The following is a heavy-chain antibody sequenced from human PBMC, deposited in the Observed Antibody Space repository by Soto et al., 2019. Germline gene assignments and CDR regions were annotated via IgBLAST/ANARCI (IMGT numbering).Heavy chain of an antibody. J-gene: IGHJ4*02. CDR2: IYHSGST. D-gene: IGHD6-13*01. Sequence: SETLSLTCAVSGGSISSSNWWSWVRQPPGKGLEWIGEIYHSGSTNYNPSLKSRVTISVDKSKNQFSLKLSSVTAADTAVYYCARVQFLYHPQQLVNFDYWGQGTLVTVSS. V-gene: IGHV4-4*02. CDR3: ARVQFLYHPQQLVNFDY. CDR1: GGSISSSNW.